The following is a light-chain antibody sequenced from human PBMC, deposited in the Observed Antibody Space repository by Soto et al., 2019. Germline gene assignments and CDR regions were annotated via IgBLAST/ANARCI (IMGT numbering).Light chain of an antibody. CDR1: QSISNH. V-gene: IGKV1-39*01. CDR2: AAS. Sequence: DIQMTQSPSSLSASVRDRITITFRASQSISNHLNWYQQKPGKGPNLLIYAASSLQRGVPSRFSGSGSGRDFVLTISSLQPEDSATYYCQQSYGTPWTFGQGTKVE. CDR3: QQSYGTPWT. J-gene: IGKJ1*01.